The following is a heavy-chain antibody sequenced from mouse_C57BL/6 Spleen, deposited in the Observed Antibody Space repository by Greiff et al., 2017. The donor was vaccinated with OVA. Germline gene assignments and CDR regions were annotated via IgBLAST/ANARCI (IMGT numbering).Heavy chain of an antibody. J-gene: IGHJ2*01. V-gene: IGHV1-15*01. CDR3: TRGCGDDYFDY. CDR2: IDPETGGT. Sequence: QVQLQQSGAELVRPGASVTLSCKASGYTFTDYEMHWVKQTPVHGLEWIGAIDPETGGTAYNQKFKGKAILTADKSSSTAYMELRSLTSEDSAVYYCTRGCGDDYFDYWGQGTTLTVSS. CDR1: GYTFTDYE.